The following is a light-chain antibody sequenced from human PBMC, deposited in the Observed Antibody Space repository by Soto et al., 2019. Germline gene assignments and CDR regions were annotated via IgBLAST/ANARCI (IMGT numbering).Light chain of an antibody. CDR3: QQYGRSPT. V-gene: IGKV3-20*01. CDR1: QSVSSNY. CDR2: DVS. J-gene: IGKJ1*01. Sequence: EIVLTQSPGTLSLSPGERATLSCRSSQSVSSNYLAWYQQKPDQAPRLVIYDVSGRATGIPDRFSGSVSGTDFTLTISRLEPEDFAVYYCQQYGRSPTFGQGTKVEIK.